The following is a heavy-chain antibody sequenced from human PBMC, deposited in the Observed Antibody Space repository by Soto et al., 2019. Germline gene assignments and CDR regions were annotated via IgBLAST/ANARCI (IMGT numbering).Heavy chain of an antibody. CDR3: ERGHSSGYALDY. V-gene: IGHV3-21*01. Sequence: PGGSLRLSCAASGFTFSIYSMNWVRQAPGKGLEWVSSISSRSGHIYYADSLKGRFTISRDNAKNSLFLQMNSLRAEETAVYYCERGHSSGYALDYWGQGPLVTVSS. CDR2: ISSRSGHI. CDR1: GFTFSIYS. J-gene: IGHJ4*02. D-gene: IGHD3-22*01.